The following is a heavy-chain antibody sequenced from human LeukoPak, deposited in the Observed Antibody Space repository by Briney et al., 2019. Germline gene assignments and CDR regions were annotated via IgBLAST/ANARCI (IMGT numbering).Heavy chain of an antibody. V-gene: IGHV3-23*01. Sequence: GGSLRLSCAASGFTFSSYAMSGVRQAPGKGLEWVSAISGSGGSTYYADSVKGRFTLSRDNSKNTLYLQMNSLRAEDTAVYYCGKDRFNSYGYDYWGQGTLVTVSS. CDR1: GFTFSSYA. CDR2: ISGSGGST. J-gene: IGHJ4*02. D-gene: IGHD5-18*01. CDR3: GKDRFNSYGYDY.